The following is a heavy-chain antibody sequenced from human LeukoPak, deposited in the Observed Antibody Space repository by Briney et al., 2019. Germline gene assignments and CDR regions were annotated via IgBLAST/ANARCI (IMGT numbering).Heavy chain of an antibody. Sequence: SGGSLRLSCAASGFTVRSNYISWVRQAPGKGLEWVSIIYSTGTTFYEDSVEGRFTISRDMSKNTVYLQMNSLRADDTAVYYCARDRAPPTSWYFDVWGRGTLVAVSS. V-gene: IGHV3-53*01. D-gene: IGHD3-10*01. CDR3: ARDRAPPTSWYFDV. CDR2: IYSTGTT. J-gene: IGHJ2*01. CDR1: GFTVRSNY.